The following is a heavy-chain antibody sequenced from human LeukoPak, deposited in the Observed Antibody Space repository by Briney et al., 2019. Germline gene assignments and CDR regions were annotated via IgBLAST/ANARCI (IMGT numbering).Heavy chain of an antibody. CDR2: IYYSGST. CDR1: GGSISSYY. J-gene: IGHJ4*02. V-gene: IGHV4-59*12. D-gene: IGHD2-15*01. CDR3: ARGSRACSGGSCYRQRGYSYGSGTSYYFDY. Sequence: SETLSLTCTASGGSISSYYWSWIRQPPGKGLEWIGYIYYSGSTNYNPSLKSRVTISVDTSKNQFSLKLSSVTAADTAVYYCARGSRACSGGSCYRQRGYSYGSGTSYYFDYWGQGTLVTVSS.